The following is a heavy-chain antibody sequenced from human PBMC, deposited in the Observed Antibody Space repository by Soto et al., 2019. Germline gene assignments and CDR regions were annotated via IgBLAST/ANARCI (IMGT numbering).Heavy chain of an antibody. V-gene: IGHV1-3*01. CDR1: GYTFTSYA. Sequence: ASVKVSCKASGYTFTSYAMHWVRQAPGQRLEWMGWINAGNGNTKYSQKFQGRVTITRDTSASTAYMELSSLRSEDTAVYYCATSLRWYPDNWFDPWGQGTLVTVSS. CDR3: ATSLRWYPDNWFDP. D-gene: IGHD4-17*01. J-gene: IGHJ5*02. CDR2: INAGNGNT.